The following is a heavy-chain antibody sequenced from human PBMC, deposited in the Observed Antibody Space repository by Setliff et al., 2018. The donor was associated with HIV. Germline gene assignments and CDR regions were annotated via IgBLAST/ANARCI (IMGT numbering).Heavy chain of an antibody. CDR3: TRFLRKRGYNYGLDY. D-gene: IGHD5-18*01. CDR1: GFTFGDYG. CDR2: IRSKAYGATA. V-gene: IGHV3-49*04. Sequence: PGGSLRLSCTASGFTFGDYGMSWVRQAPGKGLEWVGFIRSKAYGATAEYAASVKGRLTISRDDSKSIAYLHTNNLKTEDTALYYCTRFLRKRGYNYGLDYWGQGTLVTVSS. J-gene: IGHJ4*02.